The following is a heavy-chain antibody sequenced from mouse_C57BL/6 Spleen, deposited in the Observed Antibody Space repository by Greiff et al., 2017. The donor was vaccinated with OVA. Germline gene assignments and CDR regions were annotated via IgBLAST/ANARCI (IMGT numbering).Heavy chain of an antibody. Sequence: QVQLKQSGAELVKPGASVKLSCKASGYTFTSYWMHWVKQRPGQGLEWIGMIHPNSGSTNYNEKFKSKATLTVDKSSSTAYMQLSSLTSEDSAVYYCASDLSDAMDYWGQGTSVTVSS. J-gene: IGHJ4*01. D-gene: IGHD2-3*01. V-gene: IGHV1-64*01. CDR1: GYTFTSYW. CDR3: ASDLSDAMDY. CDR2: IHPNSGST.